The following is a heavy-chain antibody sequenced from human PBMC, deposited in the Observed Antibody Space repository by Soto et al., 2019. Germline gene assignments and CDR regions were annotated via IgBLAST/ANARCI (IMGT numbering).Heavy chain of an antibody. Sequence: GGSLRLSCAASGFTFSNYAVTWVRQAPGKGLEWVSTISGSGGSTYYADSVKGRFTISRDNSKNTLYLQMNSLRAEDTAVYYCAKSLRYYYYGMDVWGQGTTVTVSS. CDR1: GFTFSNYA. J-gene: IGHJ6*02. V-gene: IGHV3-23*01. CDR3: AKSLRYYYYGMDV. D-gene: IGHD4-17*01. CDR2: ISGSGGST.